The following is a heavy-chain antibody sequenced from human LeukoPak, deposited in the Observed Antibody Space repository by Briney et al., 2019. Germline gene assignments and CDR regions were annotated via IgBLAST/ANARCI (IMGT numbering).Heavy chain of an antibody. J-gene: IGHJ4*02. CDR2: ISYDGSNK. Sequence: GRSLRLSCAASGFTFSSYGMHWVRQAPGKGLEWVAVISYDGSNKYYADSVKGRFTISRDNSKNTLYLQMNSLRAEDTAVYYCARHNRGNLQPPVFDYWGQGTLVTVSS. CDR3: ARHNRGNLQPPVFDY. D-gene: IGHD5-18*01. V-gene: IGHV3-30*03. CDR1: GFTFSSYG.